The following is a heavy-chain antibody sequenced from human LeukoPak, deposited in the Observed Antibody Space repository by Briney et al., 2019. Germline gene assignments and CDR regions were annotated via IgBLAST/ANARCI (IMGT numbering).Heavy chain of an antibody. CDR3: ARSNGFGMDV. Sequence: GGSLRLSCAASGFSFSSYAMHWVRQAPGKGLEWVAVISYDGSKKYYADSVKGRFTISRDNSKNTLYLQMDSLRAEDTAVYYCARSNGFGMDVWGQGTTVTVSS. V-gene: IGHV3-30*04. CDR2: ISYDGSKK. CDR1: GFSFSSYA. D-gene: IGHD2-8*01. J-gene: IGHJ6*02.